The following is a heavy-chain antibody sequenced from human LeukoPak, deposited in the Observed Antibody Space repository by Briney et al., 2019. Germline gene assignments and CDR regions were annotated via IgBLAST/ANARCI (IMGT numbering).Heavy chain of an antibody. CDR1: GFTFSNYW. V-gene: IGHV3-74*01. Sequence: PGGSLRLSCAASGFTFSNYWMHWVRQAPGKGLVWVSRISSDESITSYADSVKGRFTISRDNAKNTLFLQMNGLRAEDTALNYCAKDISRWELWFGFDAFDIWGQGTMVTVSS. D-gene: IGHD3-10*01. CDR3: AKDISRWELWFGFDAFDI. CDR2: ISSDESIT. J-gene: IGHJ3*02.